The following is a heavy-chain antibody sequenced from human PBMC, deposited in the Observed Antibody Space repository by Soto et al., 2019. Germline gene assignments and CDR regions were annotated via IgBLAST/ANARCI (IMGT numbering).Heavy chain of an antibody. D-gene: IGHD3-3*01. CDR3: ARGGGVGVAGSAAFDM. J-gene: IGHJ3*02. Sequence: QLHLVQSGAVVKKPGASVTVSCSASGYPVTAYYMHWVRQAPGRGLEWMGGINPATGAAKYTQTFQGRVTRTRDPSTSTVFMALSGLPSEDTAVFSCARGGGVGVAGSAAFDMWGQGTLVTVSS. CDR1: GYPVTAYY. V-gene: IGHV1-2*02. CDR2: INPATGAA.